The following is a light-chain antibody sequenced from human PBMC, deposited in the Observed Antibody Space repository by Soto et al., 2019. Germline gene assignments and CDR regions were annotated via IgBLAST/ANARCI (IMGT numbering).Light chain of an antibody. CDR1: SSNIGINS. Sequence: QSVLTQPPSTSGTPGQRVTISCSGSSSNIGINSVYWYQQLPGTAPKLLIYRDDQRPSGVPDRFSGSKSGTSASLAISGLRSEDEADYFCAAWDDSLSGVVFGGGTKLTVL. J-gene: IGLJ2*01. CDR3: AAWDDSLSGVV. CDR2: RDD. V-gene: IGLV1-47*01.